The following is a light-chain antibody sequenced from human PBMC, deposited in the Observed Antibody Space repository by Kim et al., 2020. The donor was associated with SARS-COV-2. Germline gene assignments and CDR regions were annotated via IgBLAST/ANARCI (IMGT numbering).Light chain of an antibody. Sequence: EIVLTQSPATLSLSPGERATLSCRASQSVSSNLAWYQQKPGQAPRLLIYGASNRATGIPARFSGSGSGTDFTLTISSLQPEDFAVYYCQQYNNRPLTFGGRTKVDIK. CDR1: QSVSSN. J-gene: IGKJ4*01. CDR2: GAS. V-gene: IGKV3-11*01. CDR3: QQYNNRPLT.